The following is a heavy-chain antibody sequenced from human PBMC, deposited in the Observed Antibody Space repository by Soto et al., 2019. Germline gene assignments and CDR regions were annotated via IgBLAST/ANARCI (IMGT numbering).Heavy chain of an antibody. CDR3: ARSLHHHLITMVRGESFPFDP. Sequence: ASVKVSCKASGYTITSHYMHWVRQAPGQGLEWMGVINPSGGSTSYAQKFQGRVTMTRDTSTSTVYMELSSLRSEDTAVYYCARSLHHHLITMVRGESFPFDPWGQGTLVTVSS. V-gene: IGHV1-46*01. J-gene: IGHJ5*02. D-gene: IGHD3-10*01. CDR1: GYTITSHY. CDR2: INPSGGST.